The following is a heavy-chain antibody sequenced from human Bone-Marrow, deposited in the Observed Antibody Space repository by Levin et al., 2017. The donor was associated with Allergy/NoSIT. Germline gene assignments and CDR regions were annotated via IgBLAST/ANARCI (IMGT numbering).Heavy chain of an antibody. CDR3: ARCSDSSSWHYVDY. V-gene: IGHV3-30*04. J-gene: IGHJ4*02. CDR1: GFTFSSYA. Sequence: GGSLRLSCAASGFTFSSYAMHWVRQAPGKGLEWVAVISYDGSNKYYADSVKGRFTISRDNPKNTLYLQMNSLRAEDTAVYYCARCSDSSSWHYVDYWGQGILVTVSS. D-gene: IGHD6-13*01. CDR2: ISYDGSNK.